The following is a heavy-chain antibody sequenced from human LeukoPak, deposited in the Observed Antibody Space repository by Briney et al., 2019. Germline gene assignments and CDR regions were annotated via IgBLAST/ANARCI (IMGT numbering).Heavy chain of an antibody. Sequence: GGSLRLSCAASGFSISSNYTNWVRLAPGKGLEWVSVIYSSGSTYYADSVKGRVTISRDNGKNTLSLQMNSLRGEDTAGYYCARSGGGGWYNGYYYSYGMDSWRPGTPVTVS. CDR1: GFSISSNY. J-gene: IGHJ6*02. CDR3: ARSGGGGWYNGYYYSYGMDS. V-gene: IGHV3-53*01. CDR2: IYSSGST. D-gene: IGHD6-19*01.